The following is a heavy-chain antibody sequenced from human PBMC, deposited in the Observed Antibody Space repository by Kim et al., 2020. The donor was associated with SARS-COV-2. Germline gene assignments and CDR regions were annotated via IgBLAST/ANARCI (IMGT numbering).Heavy chain of an antibody. D-gene: IGHD1-1*01. J-gene: IGHJ6*02. CDR3: ARETIDTTDYSYGLDV. CDR1: GYNFINYC. Sequence: ASVKVSCRTSGYNFINYCIHWVRQAPGQGLEWLGIFYPNSGVTIYAQKFQDRVTLTSDTSTSTAYLELRSLEYEDTAVYYCARETIDTTDYSYGLDVWGQGTTVIVSS. V-gene: IGHV1-46*01. CDR2: FYPNSGVT.